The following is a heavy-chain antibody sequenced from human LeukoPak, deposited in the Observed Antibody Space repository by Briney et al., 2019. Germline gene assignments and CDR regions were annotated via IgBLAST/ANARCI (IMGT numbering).Heavy chain of an antibody. D-gene: IGHD1-20*01. CDR1: GFTFGDYA. CDR3: TRDDNWNFVY. V-gene: IGHV3-49*04. J-gene: IGHJ4*02. Sequence: GGSLRLSCTASGFTFGDYATSWVRQVPGKGLEWVGFIRSKAYGGTTEYAASVKGRFTISRDDSKSIAYLQMSSLKTEDTAVYYCTRDDNWNFVYWGQGTLVTVSS. CDR2: IRSKAYGGTT.